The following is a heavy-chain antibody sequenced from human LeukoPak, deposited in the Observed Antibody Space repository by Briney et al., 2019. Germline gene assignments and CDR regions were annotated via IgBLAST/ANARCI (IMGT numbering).Heavy chain of an antibody. CDR3: ARVMVVAGNGGYFLY. CDR2: IIPIFGST. Sequence: SVKVSCKASGGSLSSFALNWVRQTPGQGLEWMGGIIPIFGSTNYVQKFQVRVTITADVSTNTAYMELNSLRSEDTGVYYCARVMVVAGNGGYFLYWGQGTLVTVSS. J-gene: IGHJ1*01. V-gene: IGHV1-69*13. CDR1: GGSLSSFA. D-gene: IGHD2-15*01.